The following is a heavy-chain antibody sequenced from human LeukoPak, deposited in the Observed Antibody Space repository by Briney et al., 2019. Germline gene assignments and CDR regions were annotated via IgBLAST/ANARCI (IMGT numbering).Heavy chain of an antibody. V-gene: IGHV4-61*02. J-gene: IGHJ5*02. CDR1: GGSISSSSYY. D-gene: IGHD2-2*01. CDR3: ARDELGYCSSTSCYGWFDP. Sequence: SETLSLTCTVSGGSISSSSYYWSWIRQPAGKGLEWIGRIYTSGSTNYNPSLKSRVTMSVDTSKNQFSLKLSSVTAADTAVYYCARDELGYCSSTSCYGWFDPWGQGTLVTVSS. CDR2: IYTSGST.